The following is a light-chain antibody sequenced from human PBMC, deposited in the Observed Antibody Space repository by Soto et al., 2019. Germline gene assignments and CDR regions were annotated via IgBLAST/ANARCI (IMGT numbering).Light chain of an antibody. J-gene: IGKJ1*01. CDR2: DVS. CDR3: QQYINALT. Sequence: DIQMTQSPSTLSASVGDRVTITCRASQSISTWLAWYQQKPGKAPKILIFDVSTLQSGVPSRIGGSRSGTEFTFTISRLQSDDFATYYCQQYINALTFGQGTKVEIK. V-gene: IGKV1-5*01. CDR1: QSISTW.